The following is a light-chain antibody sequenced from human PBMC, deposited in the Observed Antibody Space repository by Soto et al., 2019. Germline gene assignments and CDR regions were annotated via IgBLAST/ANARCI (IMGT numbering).Light chain of an antibody. CDR1: QSVSSN. CDR2: DAS. V-gene: IGKV3-15*01. Sequence: EIVMTQSPATLSVSPGERATLPCRASQSVSSNLAWYQQKPGQAPRLLIYDASTRATGIPDRFSGGGSGTEFTLTISSLQSEDFVVYYCQQYNSWPPITFGQGTRLEIK. J-gene: IGKJ5*01. CDR3: QQYNSWPPIT.